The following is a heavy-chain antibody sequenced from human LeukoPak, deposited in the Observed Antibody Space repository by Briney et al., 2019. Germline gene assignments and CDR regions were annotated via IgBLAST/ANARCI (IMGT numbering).Heavy chain of an antibody. Sequence: GGSLRLSCAASGFTFSSYAMSWVRQAPGKGLEWVSGISGSGGSTYYADSVKGRFTISRDNSKNTLYLQMNCLRADDTAVYYCAKGGPNGPSGYWGQGTLVTVSS. V-gene: IGHV3-23*01. CDR1: GFTFSSYA. D-gene: IGHD1-26*01. J-gene: IGHJ4*02. CDR2: ISGSGGST. CDR3: AKGGPNGPSGY.